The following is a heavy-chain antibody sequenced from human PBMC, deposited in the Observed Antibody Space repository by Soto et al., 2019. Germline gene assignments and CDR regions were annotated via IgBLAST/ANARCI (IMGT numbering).Heavy chain of an antibody. D-gene: IGHD4-17*01. Sequence: ASVKVSCKASGGTFSSYAISWVRQAPGQGLEWMGWINPNSGGTNFAQKFQGRVTMTRDTSISTAYMELSRLRSDDTAVYYCARDYGDYREGPDSWGQGTLVTVSS. CDR1: GGTFSSYA. CDR3: ARDYGDYREGPDS. CDR2: INPNSGGT. V-gene: IGHV1-2*02. J-gene: IGHJ4*02.